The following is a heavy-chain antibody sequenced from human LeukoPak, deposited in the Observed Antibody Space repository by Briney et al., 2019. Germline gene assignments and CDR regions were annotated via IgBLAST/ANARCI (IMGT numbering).Heavy chain of an antibody. D-gene: IGHD6-13*01. J-gene: IGHJ4*02. CDR2: ISGSGGST. CDR1: GFTFRSYA. V-gene: IGHV3-23*01. Sequence: GGSLRLSCAASGFTFRSYAMSWARQAPGKGLVWVSAISGSGGSTYYADSVKGRFTISRDNSKNTLYLQMNSLRAEDTAVYYCAKRRGRGIAAAGTFDYWGQGTLVTVSS. CDR3: AKRRGRGIAAAGTFDY.